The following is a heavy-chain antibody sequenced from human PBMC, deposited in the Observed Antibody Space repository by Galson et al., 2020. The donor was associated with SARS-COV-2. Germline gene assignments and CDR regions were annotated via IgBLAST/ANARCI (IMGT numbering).Heavy chain of an antibody. Sequence: GESLKISCAGSGFTFSTYGMHWVRQAPGKGLEWVAGISYDGSEKYTDSVKGRFTISRDNSKNTVFLQMNSLRVEDTAVYYCARDREQWLLLLAYWGQGTLVTVSS. D-gene: IGHD6-19*01. CDR2: ISYDGSEK. CDR3: ARDREQWLLLLAY. V-gene: IGHV3-30*03. CDR1: GFTFSTYG. J-gene: IGHJ4*02.